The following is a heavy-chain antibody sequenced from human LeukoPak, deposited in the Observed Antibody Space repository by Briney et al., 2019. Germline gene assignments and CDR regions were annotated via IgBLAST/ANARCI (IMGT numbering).Heavy chain of an antibody. CDR1: GFTFTTFP. Sequence: GRSLRLSCAASGFTFTTFPMHWVRQPPGKGLEWVAVISYDGTDKYYADSVKGRFTISRDNAKNSLYLQMNSLRVEDTAVYYCARLGLEVGGPNWFDPWGQGTLVTVSS. CDR2: ISYDGTDK. D-gene: IGHD1-1*01. J-gene: IGHJ5*02. CDR3: ARLGLEVGGPNWFDP. V-gene: IGHV3-30*04.